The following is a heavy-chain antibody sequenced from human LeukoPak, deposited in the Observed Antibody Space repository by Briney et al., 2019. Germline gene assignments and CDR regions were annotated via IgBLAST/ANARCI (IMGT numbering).Heavy chain of an antibody. CDR2: IYYSGST. CDR3: ATGSGYFHDAFDI. D-gene: IGHD3-3*01. J-gene: IGHJ3*02. V-gene: IGHV4-59*08. CDR1: GGSFSSYC. Sequence: PETLSLTCAVYGGSFSSYCWSWIRQPPGKGLEWIGYIYYSGSTNYNPSLKSRVTISVDTSKNQFSLKLSSVTAADTAVYYCATGSGYFHDAFDIWGQGTMVTVSS.